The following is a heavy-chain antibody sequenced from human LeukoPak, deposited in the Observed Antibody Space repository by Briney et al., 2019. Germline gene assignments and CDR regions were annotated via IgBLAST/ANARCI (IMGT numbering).Heavy chain of an antibody. CDR2: IKSKTDGGTT. J-gene: IGHJ4*02. V-gene: IGHV3-15*01. Sequence: GGSLRLSCAASGFTFSNAWMSWVRQTPGKGLDWVGRIKSKTDGGTTDYAAPVKGRFLISRDDSKNTLFLQMNSLKTEDTAVYYCTTGPFYFGSGTYFSDCWGQGTLVTVSS. CDR3: TTGPFYFGSGTYFSDC. CDR1: GFTFSNAW. D-gene: IGHD3-10*01.